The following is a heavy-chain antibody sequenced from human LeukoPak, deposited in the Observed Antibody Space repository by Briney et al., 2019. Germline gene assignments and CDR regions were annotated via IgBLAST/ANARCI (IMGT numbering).Heavy chain of an antibody. CDR3: ARLSLYDTRNDY. J-gene: IGHJ4*02. CDR2: INHSGST. CDR1: GGSFSGYY. Sequence: SETLSLTCAVYGGSFSGYYWSWIRQPPGKGLEWIGEINHSGSTNYNPSLKSRVTISVDTSKNQFSLKLRSVTAADTAVYYCARLSLYDTRNDYWGQGTLVTVSS. V-gene: IGHV4-34*01. D-gene: IGHD3-22*01.